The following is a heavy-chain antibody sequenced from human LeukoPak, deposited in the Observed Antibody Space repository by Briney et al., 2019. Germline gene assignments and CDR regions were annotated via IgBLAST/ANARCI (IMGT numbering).Heavy chain of an antibody. J-gene: IGHJ4*02. CDR2: IYPTDSNT. CDR1: GYSFTSYW. D-gene: IGHD4-17*01. Sequence: GGSLKISCKGSGYSFTSYWIGWVRQMPGKGLEWMGIIYPTDSNTRYSPSFQGQVTISADKSISTAYLQWTSLKASDTAMYYCARWSDYGWFFDYWGQGTLVTVSS. V-gene: IGHV5-51*01. CDR3: ARWSDYGWFFDY.